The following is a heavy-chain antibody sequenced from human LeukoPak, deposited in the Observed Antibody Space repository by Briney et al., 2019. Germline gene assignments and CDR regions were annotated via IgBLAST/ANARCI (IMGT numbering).Heavy chain of an antibody. CDR1: GVTFSSYA. D-gene: IGHD5-24*01. V-gene: IGHV3-23*01. Sequence: GGSLRLSCAAAGVTFSSYAMSLVRQVPGKGLEWVSAISGSGGSTYYADSVKGRFTISRDNSKNTLYLQMNSLRAEDTAVYYCAKDPGRRDGYNLQGDYWGQGTLVTVSS. CDR3: AKDPGRRDGYNLQGDY. CDR2: ISGSGGST. J-gene: IGHJ4*02.